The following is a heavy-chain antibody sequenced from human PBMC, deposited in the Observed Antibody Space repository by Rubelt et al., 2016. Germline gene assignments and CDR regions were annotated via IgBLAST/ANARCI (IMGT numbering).Heavy chain of an antibody. J-gene: IGHJ5*02. D-gene: IGHD6-13*01. V-gene: IGHV1-18*01. CDR3: ARMRGPYSSSGVEFDP. Sequence: QVQLGQSEAEVKKPGASVKVSCKASGYTFTSYGISWVRQAPGQGLEWMGWISAYNGNTNYAQKLQGRVTMTTDTSTGTAYMERRSLRADDTAGYYCARMRGPYSSSGVEFDPWGQGTLVTVSS. CDR2: ISAYNGNT. CDR1: GYTFTSYG.